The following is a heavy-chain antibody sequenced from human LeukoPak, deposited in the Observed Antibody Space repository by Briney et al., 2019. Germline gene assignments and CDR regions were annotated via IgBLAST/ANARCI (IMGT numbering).Heavy chain of an antibody. J-gene: IGHJ6*03. CDR1: GYTFTGYY. V-gene: IGHV1-2*02. D-gene: IGHD3-3*01. CDR3: ARRDYDFWSGYYRGYYYYYMDV. Sequence: ASVKVSCKASGYTFTGYYMHWVRQAPGQGLEWMGWINPNSGGTNYAQKFQGRVTMTRDMSISTAYMELSRLRSDDTAVYYCARRDYDFWSGYYRGYYYYYMDVWGKGTTVTVSS. CDR2: INPNSGGT.